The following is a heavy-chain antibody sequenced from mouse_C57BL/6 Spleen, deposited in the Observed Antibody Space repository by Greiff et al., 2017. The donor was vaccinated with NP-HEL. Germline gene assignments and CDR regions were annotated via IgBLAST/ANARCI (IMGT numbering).Heavy chain of an antibody. D-gene: IGHD2-4*01. CDR3: ARSVYDYDLYFDV. CDR2: INPGSGGT. J-gene: IGHJ1*03. Sequence: QVQLQQSGAELVRPGTSVKVSCKASGYAFTNYLIEWVKQRPGQGLEWIGVINPGSGGTNYNEKFKGKATLTADKSSSTAYMQLSSLTSEDSAVYFCARSVYDYDLYFDVWGTGTTVTVSS. CDR1: GYAFTNYL. V-gene: IGHV1-54*01.